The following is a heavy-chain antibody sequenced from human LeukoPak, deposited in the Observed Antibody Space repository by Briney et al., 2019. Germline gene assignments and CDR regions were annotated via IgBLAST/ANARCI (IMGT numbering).Heavy chain of an antibody. Sequence: PSETLSLTCIVSGASIRSNYWSWIRQSSGKGLEWIGYIYHTGGTKYNPSLESRVTMSVDTSRKQLSLRLTSVTAADTAVYYCARTIALADGRGYYYYHMDVWGKGTTVTVSS. J-gene: IGHJ6*03. D-gene: IGHD6-13*01. CDR1: GASIRSNY. V-gene: IGHV4-59*12. CDR2: IYHTGGT. CDR3: ARTIALADGRGYYYYHMDV.